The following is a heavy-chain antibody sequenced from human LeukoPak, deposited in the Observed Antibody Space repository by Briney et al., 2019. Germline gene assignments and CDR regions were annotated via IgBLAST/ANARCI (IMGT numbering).Heavy chain of an antibody. CDR3: AKGRITIFGVVIIPGSYYYYMDV. CDR2: ISGSGSNT. V-gene: IGHV3-23*01. Sequence: SGGSLRLSCAASGFTFSTYAMNWVRQAPGKGLEWVSVISGSGSNTYYADSVKGRFTISRDNSKNTLYLQMNSLRAEDTAVYYCAKGRITIFGVVIIPGSYYYYMDVWGKGTTVTVSS. D-gene: IGHD3-3*01. CDR1: GFTFSTYA. J-gene: IGHJ6*03.